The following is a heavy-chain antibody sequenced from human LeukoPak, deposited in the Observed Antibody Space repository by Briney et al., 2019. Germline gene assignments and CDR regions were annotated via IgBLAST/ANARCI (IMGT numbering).Heavy chain of an antibody. CDR1: GFIFSNYG. D-gene: IGHD3-10*01. CDR3: AKDGRQRKTYFYGSGSANAFDI. Sequence: GGSLRLSCAASGFIFSNYGMHWVRQAPGKGLEWVAFIRYDGSNKYYADSVKGRFTISRDNSKNTLYVQMNSLRAEDTAVYYCAKDGRQRKTYFYGSGSANAFDIWGQGTMVTVSS. V-gene: IGHV3-30*02. J-gene: IGHJ3*02. CDR2: IRYDGSNK.